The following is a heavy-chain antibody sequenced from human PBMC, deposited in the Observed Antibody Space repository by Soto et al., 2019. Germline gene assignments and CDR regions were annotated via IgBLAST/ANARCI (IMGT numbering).Heavy chain of an antibody. J-gene: IGHJ3*01. Sequence: GGSLRLSCAASGFTFRNYGMNWVRQAPGKGQEWVSYIGIGSSTKYYADSVKGRFTISRDNAKNSLYLQMNSLRAEDTAVYYCARDQLYYNDISGRPLNAFDVWGQGTMVTVSS. CDR3: ARDQLYYNDISGRPLNAFDV. V-gene: IGHV3-48*01. D-gene: IGHD3-22*01. CDR2: IGIGSSTK. CDR1: GFTFRNYG.